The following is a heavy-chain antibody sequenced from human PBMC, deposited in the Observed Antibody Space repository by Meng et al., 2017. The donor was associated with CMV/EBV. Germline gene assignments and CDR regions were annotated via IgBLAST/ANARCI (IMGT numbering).Heavy chain of an antibody. Sequence: GESLKISCAASGFTVSSNYMSWVRQAPGKGLEWVSAISASGGSTYYADSVKGRFTISRDNSKNTLYLQMNSLRAEDTAVYYCAKGGVYSSSWGDYWGQGTLVTVSS. V-gene: IGHV3-23*01. J-gene: IGHJ4*02. CDR3: AKGGVYSSSWGDY. CDR2: ISASGGST. D-gene: IGHD4-11*01. CDR1: GFTVSSNY.